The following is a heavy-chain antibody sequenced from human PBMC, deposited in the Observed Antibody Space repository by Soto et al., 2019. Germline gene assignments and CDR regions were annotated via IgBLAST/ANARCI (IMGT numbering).Heavy chain of an antibody. CDR1: GFTFSSYG. J-gene: IGHJ6*03. Sequence: GGSLRLSCAASGFTFSSYGMHWVRQAPGKGLEWVAVISYDGSNKYYADSVKGRFTISRDNSKNTLYLQMNSLRAEDTAVYYCAKERCSSTSCYVDYYYYMDVWGKGTTVTVSS. V-gene: IGHV3-30*18. D-gene: IGHD2-2*01. CDR3: AKERCSSTSCYVDYYYYMDV. CDR2: ISYDGSNK.